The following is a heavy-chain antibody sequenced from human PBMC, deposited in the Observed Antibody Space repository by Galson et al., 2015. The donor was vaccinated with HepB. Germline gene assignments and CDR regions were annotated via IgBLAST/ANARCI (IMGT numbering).Heavy chain of an antibody. CDR2: IDPSDSYT. Sequence: SGAEVKKPGESLRISCKGSGYSFTNSWISWVRQMPGKGLQWMGRIDPSDSYTNYSPSFQGHVSMSADKSISTAYLQWSSLKASDTAVYFCARLQGSGTYPDDYWGQGPLVTVSS. CDR1: GYSFTNSW. V-gene: IGHV5-10-1*01. J-gene: IGHJ4*02. D-gene: IGHD3-10*01. CDR3: ARLQGSGTYPDDY.